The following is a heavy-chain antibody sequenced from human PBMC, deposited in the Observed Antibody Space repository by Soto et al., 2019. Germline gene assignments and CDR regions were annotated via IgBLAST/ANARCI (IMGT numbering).Heavy chain of an antibody. CDR3: ARVLSVPVTYNYYGVDV. CDR2: IVPIFGTV. CDR1: GGTFSNYA. Sequence: QDQLVQSGAEVRKPGSSVKVSCKASGGTFSNYAISWVRQAPGEGLEWMGGIVPIFGTVNYAQKFQGRVTIIADESTTTGAMELDSLISEGTACYSCARVLSVPVTYNYYGVDVLGQGATVTVS. V-gene: IGHV1-69*12. J-gene: IGHJ6*02. D-gene: IGHD6-19*01.